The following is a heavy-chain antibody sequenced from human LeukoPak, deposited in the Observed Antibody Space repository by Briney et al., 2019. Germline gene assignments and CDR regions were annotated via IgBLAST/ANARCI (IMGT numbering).Heavy chain of an antibody. CDR2: INAYNGTT. Sequence: ASVKVSCKASGYTFTNYGINWVRQDPGQGLEWMGWINAYNGTTSYAQNLQGRVTMTTDTSTSTAYMELRSLRSDDTAVYYCARDPPRIVVVVAATNYYGMDVWGQGTTVTVSS. D-gene: IGHD2-15*01. V-gene: IGHV1-18*04. CDR1: GYTFTNYG. J-gene: IGHJ6*02. CDR3: ARDPPRIVVVVAATNYYGMDV.